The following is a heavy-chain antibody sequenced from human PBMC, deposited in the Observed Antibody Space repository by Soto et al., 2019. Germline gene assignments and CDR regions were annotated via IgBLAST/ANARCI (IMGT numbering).Heavy chain of an antibody. CDR1: GFTFSGYG. D-gene: IGHD3-22*01. CDR3: AITMIVVITKTFDY. V-gene: IGHV3-30*03. CDR2: ISYDGSNT. Sequence: GGSLRLSCAASGFTFSGYGIHWVRQDPGKGLEWVTGISYDGSNTYYADSVKGRFTISRDNSKNTLFLQMNSLRAEDTAVYYCAITMIVVITKTFDYWGQGTLVTVSS. J-gene: IGHJ4*02.